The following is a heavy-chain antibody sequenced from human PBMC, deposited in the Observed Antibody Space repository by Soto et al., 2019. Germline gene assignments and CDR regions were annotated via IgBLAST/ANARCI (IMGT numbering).Heavy chain of an antibody. CDR3: ARGKGSGYSTPLDY. Sequence: QVQLVQSGAEVKKPGTSVKVSCKASGYTLSSFGISWVRQAPGQGLEWMGWVSTYNGNTNDAQEFKDRVTLTMDTDTSTVYMELRSLTSDDTAMYFCARGKGSGYSTPLDYWGQGTLVTVSS. J-gene: IGHJ4*02. CDR1: GYTLSSFG. V-gene: IGHV1-18*01. D-gene: IGHD5-18*01. CDR2: VSTYNGNT.